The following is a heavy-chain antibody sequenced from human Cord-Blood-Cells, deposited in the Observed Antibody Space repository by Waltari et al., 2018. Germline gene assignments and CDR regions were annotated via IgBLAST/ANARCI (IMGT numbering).Heavy chain of an antibody. CDR3: ARGHLTAGLGYWYFDL. Sequence: QVQLQESGTGLVKPSETLSLTGTVSGGYISSYYSRCSWQPPGKGLEWIGYIYYSGSTNYNPSLRSRVTTSLDTSKNQFSLKLSSVTAADTAVYYCARGHLTAGLGYWYFDLWGRGTLVTVSS. CDR1: GGYISSYY. D-gene: IGHD6-19*01. CDR2: IYYSGST. J-gene: IGHJ2*01. V-gene: IGHV4-59*01.